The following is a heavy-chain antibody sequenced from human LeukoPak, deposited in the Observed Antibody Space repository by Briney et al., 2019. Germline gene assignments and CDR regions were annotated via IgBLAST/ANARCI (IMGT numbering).Heavy chain of an antibody. V-gene: IGHV4-39*01. CDR2: VYFRGST. CDR3: ARHKDSSSWYRWRYYFDY. D-gene: IGHD6-13*01. J-gene: IGHJ4*02. Sequence: SETLSLTCTVSGGSINSSDHYWDWVRQSPGKGLQWIGSVYFRGSTYYNPSLKSRVTISVDTSKNQFSLKLSSVTAADTAVYYCARHKDSSSWYRWRYYFDYWGQGTLVTVSS. CDR1: GGSINSSDHY.